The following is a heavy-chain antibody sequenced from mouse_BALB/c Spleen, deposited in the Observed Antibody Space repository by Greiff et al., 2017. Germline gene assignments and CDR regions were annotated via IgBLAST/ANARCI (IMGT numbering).Heavy chain of an antibody. CDR3: ARRNGNYDAMDY. D-gene: IGHD2-1*01. CDR2: ISNGGGST. Sequence: EVKLMESGGGLVQPGGSLKLSCAASGFTFSSYTMSWVRQTPEKRLEWVAYISNGGGSTYYPDTVKGRFTISRDNAKNTLYLQMSSLKSEDTAMYYCARRNGNYDAMDYWGQGTSVTVSS. V-gene: IGHV5-12-2*01. CDR1: GFTFSSYT. J-gene: IGHJ4*01.